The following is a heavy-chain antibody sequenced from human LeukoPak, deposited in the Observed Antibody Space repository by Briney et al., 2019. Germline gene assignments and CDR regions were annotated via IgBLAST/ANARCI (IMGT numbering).Heavy chain of an antibody. J-gene: IGHJ4*02. CDR3: ARGRVLTGYYRKSHFDY. CDR2: INHSGST. D-gene: IGHD3-9*01. CDR1: GGSISSYY. Sequence: SETLSLTCTVSGGSISSYYWSWIRQPPGKGLEWIGEINHSGSTNYNPSLKSRVTISVDTSKNQFSLKLSSVTAADTAVYYCARGRVLTGYYRKSHFDYWGQGTLVTVSS. V-gene: IGHV4-34*01.